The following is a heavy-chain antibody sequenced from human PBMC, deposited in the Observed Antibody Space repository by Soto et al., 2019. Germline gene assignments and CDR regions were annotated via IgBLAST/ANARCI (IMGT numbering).Heavy chain of an antibody. CDR3: ARGSRITFGGVPAY. D-gene: IGHD3-16*01. CDR2: ITGGGDGT. Sequence: PGGSLRLSCAASVFTFSDYAMSWVRQAPGKGPEWASVITGGGDGTYYADSVRGRFTISRDNSKDTLYLQMNSLTVEDTAMYYCARGSRITFGGVPAYWGQGALVTVSS. V-gene: IGHV3-23*01. J-gene: IGHJ4*02. CDR1: VFTFSDYA.